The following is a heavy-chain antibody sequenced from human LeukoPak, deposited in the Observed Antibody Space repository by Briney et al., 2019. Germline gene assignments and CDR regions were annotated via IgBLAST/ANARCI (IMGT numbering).Heavy chain of an antibody. Sequence: GGSLRLSCAASGFTVTNAWMSWVRQAPGKGLEWVGRIKSKTDGGTTDYAAPVKGRFSISREDSRNTLYLQMNSLKTEDTAVYYCTTDLEGATSDAFDIWGQGTMVTVSS. V-gene: IGHV3-15*01. CDR3: TTDLEGATSDAFDI. J-gene: IGHJ3*02. CDR1: GFTVTNAW. D-gene: IGHD1-26*01. CDR2: IKSKTDGGTT.